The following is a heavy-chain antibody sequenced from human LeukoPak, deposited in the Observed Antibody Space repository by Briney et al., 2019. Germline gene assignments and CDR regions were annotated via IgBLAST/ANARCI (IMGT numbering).Heavy chain of an antibody. J-gene: IGHJ4*02. CDR2: IWYDGSNK. CDR1: GFTFSNYA. V-gene: IGHV3-33*01. Sequence: GGSLRLSCAASGFTFSNYAMHWVRQAPGKGLEWVAVIWYDGSNKYYADSVKGRFTISRDNSKTTLFLQMNSLRVEDPAVYYCARADHGWYTFDYWGQGTLVTVPS. D-gene: IGHD6-19*01. CDR3: ARADHGWYTFDY.